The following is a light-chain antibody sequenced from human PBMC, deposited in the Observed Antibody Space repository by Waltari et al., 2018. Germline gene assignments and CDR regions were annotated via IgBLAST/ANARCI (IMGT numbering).Light chain of an antibody. CDR3: QQYGTSPYT. V-gene: IGKV3-20*01. Sequence: IVLTQSPGTLSLSPGDKASLSCKASQTLSSNFLAWYRQRPGQPPGLLIHGAAKRAAGIPDTFSDSGSGTDFTLTISRLEAEDSAVYYCQQYGTSPYTFGQGTKVEIK. CDR1: QTLSSNF. CDR2: GAA. J-gene: IGKJ2*01.